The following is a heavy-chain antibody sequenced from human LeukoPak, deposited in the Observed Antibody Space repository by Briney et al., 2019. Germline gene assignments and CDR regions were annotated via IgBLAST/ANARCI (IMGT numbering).Heavy chain of an antibody. D-gene: IGHD1-20*01. Sequence: GESLKISCAASGFPFSSYGMHWVGQASGKGLEWVTVIPYEGRNIIYADSVTGRFIISRDNSKNTLYLQMNSLRDEDTAVYYCAKDRSMTGNNDAFDIWGQGTMVTVSS. CDR1: GFPFSSYG. CDR2: IPYEGRNI. CDR3: AKDRSMTGNNDAFDI. V-gene: IGHV3-30*18. J-gene: IGHJ3*02.